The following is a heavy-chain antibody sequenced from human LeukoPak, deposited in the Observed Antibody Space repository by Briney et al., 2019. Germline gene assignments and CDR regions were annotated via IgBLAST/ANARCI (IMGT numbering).Heavy chain of an antibody. J-gene: IGHJ4*02. D-gene: IGHD2-2*01. V-gene: IGHV3-48*01. CDR2: ISSSSSTI. CDR3: ARMRNIVVVPAALDY. Sequence: GGSLRLSCAASGFTFSSYSMNWVRQAPGKGLEWVSYISSSSSTIYYADSVKGRFTISRDIAKNSLYLQMNSLRAEDTAVYYCARMRNIVVVPAALDYWGQGTLVTVSS. CDR1: GFTFSSYS.